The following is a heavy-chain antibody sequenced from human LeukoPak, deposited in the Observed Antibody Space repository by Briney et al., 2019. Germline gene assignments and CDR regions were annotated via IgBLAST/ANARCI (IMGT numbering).Heavy chain of an antibody. Sequence: SETLSLTCTVSGGSISSSSYYWGWIRQPPGKGLEWIGSIYYSGSTYYNPSLKSRVTISVDTSENQFSLKLSSVTAADTAVYYCARGDYYYGSGSYYVWFDPWGQEPWSPSPQ. CDR1: GGSISSSSYY. CDR2: IYYSGST. D-gene: IGHD3-10*01. CDR3: ARGDYYYGSGSYYVWFDP. J-gene: IGHJ5*02. V-gene: IGHV4-39*07.